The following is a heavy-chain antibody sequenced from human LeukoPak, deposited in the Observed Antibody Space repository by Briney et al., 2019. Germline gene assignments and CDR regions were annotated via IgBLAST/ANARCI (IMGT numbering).Heavy chain of an antibody. CDR2: IYHSGST. D-gene: IGHD2-15*01. CDR3: ARVGPYCSGGSCYPDY. J-gene: IGHJ4*02. Sequence: PSQTLSLTCTVSGGSISSGGYYWSWIRQPPGKGLEWIVYIYHSGSTYYNPSLKSRVTISVDRSKNQFSLKLSSVTAADTAVYYCARVGPYCSGGSCYPDYWGPGTLVSVSS. CDR1: GGSISSGGYY. V-gene: IGHV4-30-2*01.